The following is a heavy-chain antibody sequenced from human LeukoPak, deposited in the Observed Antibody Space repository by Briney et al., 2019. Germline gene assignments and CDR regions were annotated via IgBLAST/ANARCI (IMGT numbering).Heavy chain of an antibody. CDR1: GFTFSSYG. J-gene: IGHJ4*02. D-gene: IGHD5-18*01. V-gene: IGHV3-48*04. CDR2: ISSSGSTI. Sequence: GGSLRLSCAASGFTFSSYGMHWIRQAPGKGLEWVSYISSSGSTIYYADSVKGRFTISRDNAKNSLYLQMNSLRAEDTAVYYCARGDRGYSYGYFTAVYWGQGTLVTVSS. CDR3: ARGDRGYSYGYFTAVY.